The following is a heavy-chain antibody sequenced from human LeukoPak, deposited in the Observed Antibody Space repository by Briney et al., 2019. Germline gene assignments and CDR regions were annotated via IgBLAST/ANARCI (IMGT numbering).Heavy chain of an antibody. J-gene: IGHJ6*04. D-gene: IGHD3-9*01. V-gene: IGHV1-69*13. Sequence: SVKVSCKASGGTFSSYAIGWVRQAPGQGLEWMGGIIPIFGTANYAQKFQGRVTITADESTSTAYMELSSLRSEDTAVYYCARSVVDILTGYVPNLYCYYGMDVWGKGTTVTVSS. CDR2: IIPIFGTA. CDR3: ARSVVDILTGYVPNLYCYYGMDV. CDR1: GGTFSSYA.